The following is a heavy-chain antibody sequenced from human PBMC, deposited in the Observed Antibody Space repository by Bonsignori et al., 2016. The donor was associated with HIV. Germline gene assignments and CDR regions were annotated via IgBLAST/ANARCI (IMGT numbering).Heavy chain of an antibody. J-gene: IGHJ3*02. V-gene: IGHV3-21*01. CDR3: ASDSPLTDAFDI. D-gene: IGHD4/OR15-4a*01. Sequence: VRQAPGKGLEWVSSISSSSSYIYYADSVKGRFTISRDNAKNSLYLQMNSLRAEDTAVYYCASDSPLTDAFDIWGQGTMVTVSS. CDR2: ISSSSSYI.